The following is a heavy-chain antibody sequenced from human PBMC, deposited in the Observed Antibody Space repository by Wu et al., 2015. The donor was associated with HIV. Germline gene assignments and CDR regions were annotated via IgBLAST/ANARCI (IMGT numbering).Heavy chain of an antibody. V-gene: IGHV1-2*02. CDR3: ARDQATYYGSGSSGMDV. CDR2: INPNSGGT. D-gene: IGHD3-10*01. Sequence: QVQLVQSGAEVKKPGASVKVSCKASGYTFTGYYMHWVRQAPGQGLEWMGWINPNSGGTNYAQKFQGRVTMTRDTSISTAYMELSRLRSDDTAVYYCARDQATYYGSGSSGMDVWGQGTTVTVSS. CDR1: GYTFTGYY. J-gene: IGHJ6*02.